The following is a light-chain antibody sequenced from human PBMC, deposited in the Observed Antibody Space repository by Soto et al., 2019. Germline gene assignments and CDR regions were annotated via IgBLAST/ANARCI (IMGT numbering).Light chain of an antibody. CDR2: EVS. J-gene: IGLJ1*01. V-gene: IGLV2-14*01. CDR3: SSYTDRKNLV. Sequence: QSALTQPASVSGSPGQSITISCTGTSSDVGGYNYVSWYQQHPGKAPKVIIFEVSNRPSGVSNRFSGSKSGNTASLTISGLLAEDEADYYCSSYTDRKNLVFGTGTKVTVL. CDR1: SSDVGGYNY.